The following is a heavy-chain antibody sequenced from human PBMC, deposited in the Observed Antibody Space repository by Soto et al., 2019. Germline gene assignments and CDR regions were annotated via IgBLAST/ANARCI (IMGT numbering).Heavy chain of an antibody. J-gene: IGHJ6*02. CDR2: ISSSSSYI. CDR1: GFTFSSYS. V-gene: IGHV3-21*01. Sequence: PGGSLRLSCAASGFTFSSYSMNWVRQAPGKGLEWVSSISSSSSYIYYADSVKGRFTISRDNAKNSLYLQLNSLRAEDTAVYYCARDLEGYCISTSCYALSYDYYDMDVRGQETTVPVS. D-gene: IGHD2-2*01. CDR3: ARDLEGYCISTSCYALSYDYYDMDV.